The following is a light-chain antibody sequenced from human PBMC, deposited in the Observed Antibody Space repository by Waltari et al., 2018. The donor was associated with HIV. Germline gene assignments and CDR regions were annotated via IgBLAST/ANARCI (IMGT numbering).Light chain of an antibody. CDR3: MQSAQFPVT. CDR2: EVS. V-gene: IGKV2D-29*01. J-gene: IGKJ4*01. CDR1: ETLLHSDGKTY. Sequence: EIVMTQTPRSLSVTPGQAASISCKSSETLLHSDGKTYFYWYVQKTGLPPQLLFYEVSNRFAGVPDRFSGSGSGTDFTLILSRVEAKDVGVYYCMQSAQFPVTFGGGTKVEI.